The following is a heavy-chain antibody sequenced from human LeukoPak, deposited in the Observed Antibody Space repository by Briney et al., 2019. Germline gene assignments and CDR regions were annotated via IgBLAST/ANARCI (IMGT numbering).Heavy chain of an antibody. CDR1: GFAFSSFV. CDR2: IWYDGSNK. D-gene: IGHD6-19*01. Sequence: GGSLRLSCAASGFAFSSFVMHWVRQAPGRGLEWVAVIWYDGSNKYYADSVKGRFTISRDNSKNTLYLQMNSLRAEDTAVYYCARDTIPGIAVAGTGYWGQGTLVTVSS. CDR3: ARDTIPGIAVAGTGY. V-gene: IGHV3-33*08. J-gene: IGHJ4*02.